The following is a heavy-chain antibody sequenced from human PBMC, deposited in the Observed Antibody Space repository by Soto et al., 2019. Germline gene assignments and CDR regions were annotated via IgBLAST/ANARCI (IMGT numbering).Heavy chain of an antibody. J-gene: IGHJ4*02. V-gene: IGHV4-59*01. D-gene: IGHD2-8*01. CDR2: IHYSGTT. CDR3: ARYNSYAIDY. Sequence: LSLTCTVSGTSIISYCWSWIRQPPGKGLEWIANIHYSGTTNYNPSLASRVTLSVDTSKNQFSLKMTSVTAADRAMYFCARYNSYAIDYWGRGTLVTVSS. CDR1: GTSIISYC.